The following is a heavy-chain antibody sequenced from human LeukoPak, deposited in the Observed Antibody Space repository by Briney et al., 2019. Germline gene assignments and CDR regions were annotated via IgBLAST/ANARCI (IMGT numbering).Heavy chain of an antibody. CDR2: IYHSGST. CDR1: GYSISSGYY. V-gene: IGHV4-38-2*02. D-gene: IGHD3-22*01. CDR3: ARDLENYYDSSGYYVGAFDI. Sequence: SETLSLTCTVSGYSISSGYYWGWIRQPPGKGLEWIGSIYHSGSTYYNPSLKSRVTISVDTSKNQFSLKLSSVTAADTAVYYCARDLENYYDSSGYYVGAFDIWGQGTMVTVSS. J-gene: IGHJ3*02.